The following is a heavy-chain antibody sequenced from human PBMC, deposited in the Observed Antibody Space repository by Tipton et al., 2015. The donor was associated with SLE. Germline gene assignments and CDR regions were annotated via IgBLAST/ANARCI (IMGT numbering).Heavy chain of an antibody. CDR1: GGSISSGSYY. V-gene: IGHV4-61*01. Sequence: GLVKPSQTLSLTCTVSGGSISSGSYYWSWIRQSPGKGLEWIGYVYYSGTTDYNPSLKSRVTMSVDTSKNQFSLKLNSVTAADTAIYYCARVASIEEAYFDYWGQGTLVTVSS. CDR2: VYYSGTT. D-gene: IGHD6-19*01. J-gene: IGHJ4*02. CDR3: ARVASIEEAYFDY.